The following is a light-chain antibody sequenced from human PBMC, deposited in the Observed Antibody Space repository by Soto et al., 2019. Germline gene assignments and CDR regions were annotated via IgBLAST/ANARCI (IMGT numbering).Light chain of an antibody. CDR1: QSVSGW. Sequence: DLQMPQSPSPLSASVGDTFTVTCRASQSVSGWLAWYQQKPGKXPKXXIYAASTLQSGVPSRFSGSGSGTDLTITISSLQPDDFATYYCQQYNTYSWTFGQGTKVDIK. V-gene: IGKV1-5*01. J-gene: IGKJ1*01. CDR3: QQYNTYSWT. CDR2: AAS.